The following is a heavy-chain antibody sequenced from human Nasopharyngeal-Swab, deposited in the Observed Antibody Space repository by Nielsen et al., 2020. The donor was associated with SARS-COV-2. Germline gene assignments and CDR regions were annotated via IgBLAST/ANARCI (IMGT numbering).Heavy chain of an antibody. V-gene: IGHV3-9*01. CDR3: AKDPGDYYGMDV. Sequence: LSLTCAASGFTFDDYAMHWVRQAPGKGLEWVSGISWNSGSIGYADSVKGRFTISRDNAKNSLYLQMNSLRAEDTALYYCAKDPGDYYGMDVWGQGTTVTVSS. CDR2: ISWNSGSI. CDR1: GFTFDDYA. J-gene: IGHJ6*02.